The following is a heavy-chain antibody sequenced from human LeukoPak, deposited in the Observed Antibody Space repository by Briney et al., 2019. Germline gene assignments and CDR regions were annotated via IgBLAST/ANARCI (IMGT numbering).Heavy chain of an antibody. J-gene: IGHJ4*02. Sequence: ASVKVSCKASGYTFTGYYMHWVRQAPGQGLEWMGWINPNSGGTNYALKFQGRVTMTRDTSISTAYMELSRLRSDDTAVYYCARSRNVVPAASRGGFDYWGQGTLVTVSS. CDR2: INPNSGGT. CDR1: GYTFTGYY. V-gene: IGHV1-2*02. CDR3: ARSRNVVPAASRGGFDY. D-gene: IGHD2-2*01.